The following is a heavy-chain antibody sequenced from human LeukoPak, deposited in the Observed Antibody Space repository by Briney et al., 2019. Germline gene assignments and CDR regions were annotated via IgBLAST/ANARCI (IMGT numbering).Heavy chain of an antibody. CDR2: IYYSGST. CDR3: ARYYGHFDY. Sequence: SETLSLTCTVSGGSISSDGYCCSWIRQHPGKGLEWIGYIYYSGSTYYNPSLKSRVTISVDTSKNQFSLKLSSVTAADTAVYYCARYYGHFDYWCQGTLVTVSS. D-gene: IGHD4-17*01. CDR1: GGSISSDGYC. J-gene: IGHJ4*02. V-gene: IGHV4-31*03.